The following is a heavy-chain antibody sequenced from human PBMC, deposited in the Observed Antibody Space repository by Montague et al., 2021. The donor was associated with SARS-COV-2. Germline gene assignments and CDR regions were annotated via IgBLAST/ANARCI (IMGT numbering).Heavy chain of an antibody. CDR2: ISQSGRT. J-gene: IGHJ4*02. V-gene: IGHV4-34*01. D-gene: IGHD3-22*01. CDR3: ARRGHSVVVVPVSSGLDY. CDR1: GGSLSGYY. Sequence: SETLSLTCAVYGGSLSGYYWSWIRQPPEKGLEWIGEISQSGRTSNNPSLKSRVIISIDTSKNQFSLKLSSVTAADTAVYYCARRGHSVVVVPVSSGLDYWGQGTLVTVSS.